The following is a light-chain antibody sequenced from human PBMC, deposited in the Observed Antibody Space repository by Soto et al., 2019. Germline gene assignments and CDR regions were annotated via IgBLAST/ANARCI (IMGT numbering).Light chain of an antibody. CDR3: SSYSGTNNYV. Sequence: QSALTQPPSASGSPGQSVTISCTGTSSDVGGYNFVSWYQQHPGKALKLIIYEVTKRPSGVPDRFSGSKSGNTASLTVSGLQAEDEADYYCSSYSGTNNYVFGTGTKLTVL. CDR2: EVT. CDR1: SSDVGGYNF. J-gene: IGLJ1*01. V-gene: IGLV2-8*01.